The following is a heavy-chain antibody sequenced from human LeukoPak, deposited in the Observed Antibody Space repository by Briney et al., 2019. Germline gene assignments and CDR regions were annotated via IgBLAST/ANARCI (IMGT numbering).Heavy chain of an antibody. CDR1: GFTFSSYS. Sequence: PGGSLRLSCAASGFTFSSYSLNWVRQAPGKGLEWVSSISSSGTYIYYADSVKGRFTISRDNAKNSLYLLMNSLRAEDTAGYYRANTSHGDCPQCYCDNWARGTVVTVSS. CDR3: ANTSHGDCPQCYCDN. J-gene: IGHJ4*02. D-gene: IGHD2-21*02. CDR2: ISSSGTYI. V-gene: IGHV3-21*01.